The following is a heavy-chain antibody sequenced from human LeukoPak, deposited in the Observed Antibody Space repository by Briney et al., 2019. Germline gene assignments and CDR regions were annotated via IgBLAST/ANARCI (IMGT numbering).Heavy chain of an antibody. V-gene: IGHV3-48*03. J-gene: IGHJ4*02. CDR3: ASSRLKLVVRGGALDY. D-gene: IGHD3-10*01. Sequence: GGSLRLSCAASGFTFSSYEMNWVRQAPGKGLEWVSYFSSSGSTIYYADSVNGRYTISRDNAKNSLYLQMNSLRAEDTAVYYCASSRLKLVVRGGALDYWGQGTLVTASS. CDR2: FSSSGSTI. CDR1: GFTFSSYE.